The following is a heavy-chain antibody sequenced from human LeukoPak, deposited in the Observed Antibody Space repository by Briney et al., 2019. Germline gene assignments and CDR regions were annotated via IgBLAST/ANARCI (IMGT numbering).Heavy chain of an antibody. V-gene: IGHV3-73*01. J-gene: IGHJ3*02. CDR3: TGIRRLKVVPAGAPFDAFDI. Sequence: SGGPLRLFCSASGFTFSGSPVLCLRQASGKGREGVGRIRSTANGYATAYAASVRGSCTISRDDSKNTDYLQMDSVKTQVLSLYYCTGIRRLKVVPAGAPFDAFDIWGQGTMVTVSS. D-gene: IGHD2-2*01. CDR1: GFTFSGSP. CDR2: IRSTANGYAT.